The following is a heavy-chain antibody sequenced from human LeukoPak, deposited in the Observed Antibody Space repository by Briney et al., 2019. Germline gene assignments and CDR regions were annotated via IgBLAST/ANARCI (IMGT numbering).Heavy chain of an antibody. CDR2: IKQDGGEI. J-gene: IGHJ4*02. CDR1: GFTFNSYW. Sequence: GGSLRLSCAASGFTFNSYWMSWVRQAPGKGLEWVANIKQDGGEIFYVDSVKGRFTISRDNAKNSLYLQMNSLRAEDTAVYYCAREDHSNYNYWGQGTLVTVSS. D-gene: IGHD4-11*01. V-gene: IGHV3-7*01. CDR3: AREDHSNYNY.